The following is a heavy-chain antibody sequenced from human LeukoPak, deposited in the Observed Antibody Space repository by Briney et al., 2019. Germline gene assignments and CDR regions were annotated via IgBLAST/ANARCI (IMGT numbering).Heavy chain of an antibody. D-gene: IGHD3-3*01. J-gene: IGHJ4*02. V-gene: IGHV1-2*02. CDR2: INPNSGGT. CDR3: ARDVWSGYWYFDY. CDR1: GYTFTGYY. Sequence: SVKVSCKASGYTFTGYYMHWVRQAPGQGLEWMGWINPNSGGTNYAQKFQGRVTMTRDTSISTAYMELSRLRSDDAAVYYCARDVWSGYWYFDYWGQGTLVTVSS.